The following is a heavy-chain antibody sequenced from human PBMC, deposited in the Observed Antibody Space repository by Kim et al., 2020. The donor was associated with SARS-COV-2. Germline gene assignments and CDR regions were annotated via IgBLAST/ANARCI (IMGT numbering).Heavy chain of an antibody. D-gene: IGHD3-22*01. V-gene: IGHV3-23*01. CDR3: ARYPRDSESNNWFDP. Sequence: GGSLRLSCAASGFTFSTVAMSWVRQVPGKGLQWVSAISGNGVGTYYEDSVKGRFTISRDNSKNMVFLQMNSLRLEDTAVYYCARYPRDSESNNWFDPWG. J-gene: IGHJ5*02. CDR2: ISGNGVGT. CDR1: GFTFSTVA.